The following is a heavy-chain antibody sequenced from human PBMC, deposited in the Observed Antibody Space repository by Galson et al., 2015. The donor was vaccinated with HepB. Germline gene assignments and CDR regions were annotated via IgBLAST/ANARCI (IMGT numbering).Heavy chain of an antibody. Sequence: QSGAEVKKPGESLRISCKGSGYSFTKYWIAWVRQMPGKGLEWMGIIDPSDSETRYSPSFQGQVTISADKSISTAYLQWSSLKASDTAMYYCARRVCSDSSTYSICTLNWFDPWGQGTLVTVSS. V-gene: IGHV5-51*01. J-gene: IGHJ5*02. CDR2: IDPSDSET. D-gene: IGHD6-13*01. CDR3: ARRVCSDSSTYSICTLNWFDP. CDR1: GYSFTKYW.